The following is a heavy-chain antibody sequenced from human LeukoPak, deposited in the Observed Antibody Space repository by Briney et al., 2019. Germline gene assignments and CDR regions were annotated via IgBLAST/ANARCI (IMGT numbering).Heavy chain of an antibody. D-gene: IGHD3-16*01. CDR1: GFTFSSYW. CDR3: ATSHWGGRDY. V-gene: IGHV3-7*01. J-gene: IGHJ4*02. CDR2: IKQDGSEK. Sequence: PGGSLGLSCAASGFTFSSYWMSWVRQAPGKGLEWVANIKQDGSEKYYVDSVKGRFTISRDNAKNSLYLQMNSLRVEDTAVYYCATSHWGGRDYWGQGTLVTVSS.